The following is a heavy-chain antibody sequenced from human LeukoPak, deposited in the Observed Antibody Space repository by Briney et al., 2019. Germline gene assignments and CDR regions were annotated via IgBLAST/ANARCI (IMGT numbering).Heavy chain of an antibody. CDR3: ARHIGGGIEDMDV. CDR2: IYVTGT. D-gene: IGHD3-16*02. J-gene: IGHJ6*03. V-gene: IGHV4-59*08. Sequence: SETLSLTCTVSGGSIGTYYWSWIRQSPGKGLEWIGYIYVTGTRYNPYLQSRVTISVDRSRNQFFLQMSSVTAADTAVYYCARHIGGGIEDMDVWGKGTKVIVSS. CDR1: GGSIGTYY.